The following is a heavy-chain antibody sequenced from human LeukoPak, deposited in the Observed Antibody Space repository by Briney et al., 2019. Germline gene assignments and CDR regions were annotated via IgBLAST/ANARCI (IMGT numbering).Heavy chain of an antibody. CDR3: ARVTGLQLVQGLDY. J-gene: IGHJ4*02. D-gene: IGHD6-13*01. V-gene: IGHV3-21*01. Sequence: GGSLRLSCAASGFTFSSYSMNWVRQAPGKGLEWVASISSSSSSIYYADSVKGRFTISRDNAKNSLYLQMNSLRAEDTAVYYCARVTGLQLVQGLDYWGQGTLVPVSS. CDR1: GFTFSSYS. CDR2: ISSSSSSI.